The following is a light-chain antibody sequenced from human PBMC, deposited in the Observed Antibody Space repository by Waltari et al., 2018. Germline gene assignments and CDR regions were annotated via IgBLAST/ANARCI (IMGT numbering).Light chain of an antibody. J-gene: IGLJ2*01. V-gene: IGLV2-23*02. CDR2: EVA. CDR1: SSDVGGYNH. Sequence: QSALTQPASVSGSPGQSITISCTGTSSDVGGYNHVSWYQQHPNKAPKLMIFEVARRSSGLSSRFSGSKSDNTASLTISGLQAEDEADYYCCSYGGSSSFVIFGGGTKLTVL. CDR3: CSYGGSSSFVI.